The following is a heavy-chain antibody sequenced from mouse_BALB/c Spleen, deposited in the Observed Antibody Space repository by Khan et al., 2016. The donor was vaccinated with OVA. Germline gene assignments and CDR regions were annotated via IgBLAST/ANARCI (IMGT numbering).Heavy chain of an antibody. V-gene: IGHV9-3-1*01. Sequence: QIQLVQSGPELKKPGETVKISCKAFGYTFRNDGMNWVKQAPGKGLKWMGWINTYTGESTHADDFKGRFVLSLEISASTAYLQLNNLKHEDTAAYSGARPPYFSYVMDYWGQGTSVTVSS. J-gene: IGHJ4*01. CDR3: ARPPYFSYVMDY. CDR2: INTYTGES. CDR1: GYTFRNDG. D-gene: IGHD2-10*01.